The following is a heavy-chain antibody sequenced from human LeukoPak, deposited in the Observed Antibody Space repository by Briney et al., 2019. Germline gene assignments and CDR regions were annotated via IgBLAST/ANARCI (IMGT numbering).Heavy chain of an antibody. Sequence: GGSLRLSCAASGFTFSSYSMNWVRQAPGKGLEWVSSISSSSSYIYYADSVKGRFTISRDNAKNSLYLQMNSLRAEDTAVYYCAKLMGATLYYMDVWGKGTTVTVSS. V-gene: IGHV3-21*01. CDR2: ISSSSSYI. D-gene: IGHD1-26*01. J-gene: IGHJ6*03. CDR1: GFTFSSYS. CDR3: AKLMGATLYYMDV.